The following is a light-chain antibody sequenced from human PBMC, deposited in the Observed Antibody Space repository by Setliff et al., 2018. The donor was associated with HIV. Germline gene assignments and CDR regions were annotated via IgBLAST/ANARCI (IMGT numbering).Light chain of an antibody. Sequence: QSVLAQPPSASGSPGQSVTISCTGTSSDVVSWYQQHPGKVPKLIIFEVNKRPSGVPDRFSGSKSGNTASLTVSGLQAADEADYYCCSYAGSYTFVFGKGTKVTVL. J-gene: IGLJ1*01. CDR3: CSYAGSYTFV. V-gene: IGLV2-8*01. CDR1: SSDV. CDR2: EVN.